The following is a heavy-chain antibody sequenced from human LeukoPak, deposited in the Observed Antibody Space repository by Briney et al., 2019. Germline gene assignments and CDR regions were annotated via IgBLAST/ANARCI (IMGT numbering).Heavy chain of an antibody. CDR3: AGLPYYYYYYMDV. CDR1: GGSISSSSYY. CDR2: IYYSGST. J-gene: IGHJ6*03. D-gene: IGHD5-12*01. V-gene: IGHV4-39*01. Sequence: PSETLSLTCTVSGGSISSSSYYWGWIRQPPGKGLEWIGSIYYSGSTYYNPSLKSRVTISVDTSKNQFSLKLSSVTTADTAVYYCAGLPYYYYYYMDVWGKGTTVTVSS.